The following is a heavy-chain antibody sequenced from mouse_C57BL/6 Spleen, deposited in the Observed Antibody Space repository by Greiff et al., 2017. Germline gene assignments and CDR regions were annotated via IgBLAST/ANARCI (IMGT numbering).Heavy chain of an antibody. J-gene: IGHJ3*01. V-gene: IGHV1-81*01. CDR3: ASPNYDYDVAWFAY. CDR2: IYPRSGNT. CDR1: GYTFTSYG. Sequence: VQLQESGAELARPGASVKLSCKASGYTFTSYGISWVKQRTGQGLEWIGEIYPRSGNTYYNEKFKGKATLTADKSSSTAYMELRSLTSEDSAVYFCASPNYDYDVAWFAYWGQGTLVTVYA. D-gene: IGHD2-4*01.